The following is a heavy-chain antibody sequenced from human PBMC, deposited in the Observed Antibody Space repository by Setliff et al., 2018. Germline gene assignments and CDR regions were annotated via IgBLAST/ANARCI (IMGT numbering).Heavy chain of an antibody. CDR3: VAVRWNYPTV. D-gene: IGHD1-7*01. V-gene: IGHV3-74*01. CDR1: GFTFSSYW. CDR2: INSDGSGT. J-gene: IGHJ4*02. Sequence: GESLKISCAASGFTFSSYWMHWVRQAPGKGLVWVSHINSDGSGTSYADSVKGRFTISRDNAKNTLYLQVNSLRAEDTAVFYCVAVRWNYPTVWGQGTLVTVSS.